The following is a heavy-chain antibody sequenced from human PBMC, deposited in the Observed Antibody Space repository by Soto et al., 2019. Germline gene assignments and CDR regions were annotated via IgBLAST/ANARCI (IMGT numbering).Heavy chain of an antibody. CDR2: IYHSGST. D-gene: IGHD5-18*01. J-gene: IGHJ6*02. CDR3: ARDEWIQLWLRGYYYGMDV. V-gene: IGHV4-4*02. CDR1: GGSISSSNW. Sequence: PSETLSLTCAVSGGSISSSNWWSWVRQRPGKGLEWIGEIYHSGSTNYNPSLKSRVTISVDKSKNQFSLKLSSVTAADTAVYYCARDEWIQLWLRGYYYGMDVWGQGTTVTVSS.